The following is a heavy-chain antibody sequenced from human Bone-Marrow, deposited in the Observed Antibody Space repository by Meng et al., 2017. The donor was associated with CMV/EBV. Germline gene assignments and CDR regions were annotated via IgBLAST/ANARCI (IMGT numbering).Heavy chain of an antibody. V-gene: IGHV3-21*04. Sequence: GGSLRRSCAASGFTFSSYNMNWVRQAPGKGLEWVSSISSSSSYIYYSDSVKGRFTITRDNARNSLYLQMNSLRAEDTAVFYCARGPGGDGYNPGWFDPWGQGTLVTVSS. J-gene: IGHJ5*02. CDR3: ARGPGGDGYNPGWFDP. CDR2: ISSSSSYI. CDR1: GFTFSSYN. D-gene: IGHD5-24*01.